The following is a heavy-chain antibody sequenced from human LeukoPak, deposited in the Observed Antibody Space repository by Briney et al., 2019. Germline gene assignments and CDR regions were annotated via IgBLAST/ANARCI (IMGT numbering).Heavy chain of an antibody. D-gene: IGHD1-26*01. Sequence: SETLSLTCAVYGGSFSGYYWSWIRQPPGKGLEWIGEINHSGSTNYNPSLKSRVTISVDTSKNQFSLKLSSVTAADTAVYYCAIEVWVGATVWGRGTLVTVSS. CDR2: INHSGST. CDR3: AIEVWVGATV. CDR1: GGSFSGYY. J-gene: IGHJ4*02. V-gene: IGHV4-34*01.